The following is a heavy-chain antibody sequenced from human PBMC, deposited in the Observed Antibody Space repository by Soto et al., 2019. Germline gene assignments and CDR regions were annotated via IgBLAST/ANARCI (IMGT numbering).Heavy chain of an antibody. CDR2: IYYSGST. CDR1: GGSISSYY. D-gene: IGHD3-9*01. Sequence: SETLSLTCPVSGGSISSYYWSWIRQPPGKGLEWIGYIYYSGSTNYNPSLKSRVTISVDTSKNQFSLKLSSVTAADTAVYYCARHGPYYDILTGPWGQGTLVTVSS. CDR3: ARHGPYYDILTGP. J-gene: IGHJ4*02. V-gene: IGHV4-59*08.